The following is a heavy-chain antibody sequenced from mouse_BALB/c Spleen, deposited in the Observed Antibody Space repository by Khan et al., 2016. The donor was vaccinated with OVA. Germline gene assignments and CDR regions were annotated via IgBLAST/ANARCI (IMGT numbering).Heavy chain of an antibody. J-gene: IGHJ2*01. CDR3: ARWPLGY. D-gene: IGHD2-10*02. V-gene: IGHV14-3*02. Sequence: EVQLQESGAELVKPGASVKLSCTASGYNIKDTYMHWVKQRPEQGLEWIGRIDPANGNTEYDPKFQGKATITADTPSNTAYLQLSSLTSEDTAVYYCARWPLGYWGQGTALTVSS. CDR2: IDPANGNT. CDR1: GYNIKDTY.